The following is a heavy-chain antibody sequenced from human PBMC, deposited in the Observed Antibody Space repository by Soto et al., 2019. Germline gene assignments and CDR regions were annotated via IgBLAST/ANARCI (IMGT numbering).Heavy chain of an antibody. D-gene: IGHD2-15*01. CDR2: INPSGGST. Sequence: QVQLVQSGAEVKKPGASVKVSCKASGYTFTSYFIHWVRQAPGQGLEWMGIINPSGGSTGYAQKFQDRVTMARDTSTSTVYMELSGLRSEDTAVYYCARRSCSDANCYSNWLDPWGQGTLVTVSS. V-gene: IGHV1-46*01. CDR1: GYTFTSYF. CDR3: ARRSCSDANCYSNWLDP. J-gene: IGHJ5*02.